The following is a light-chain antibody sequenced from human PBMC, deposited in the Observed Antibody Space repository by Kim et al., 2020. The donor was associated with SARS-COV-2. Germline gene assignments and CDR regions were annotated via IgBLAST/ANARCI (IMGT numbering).Light chain of an antibody. V-gene: IGKV3-15*01. CDR3: QQYSNWPPLT. CDR1: QSVTNN. J-gene: IGKJ4*01. CDR2: GAS. Sequence: SPGETATLSCRASQSVTNNLAWYQQKPGQAPRLLIYGASTRAAAIPARFSGSGSGTEFSLTINSLQSEDFVVYYCQQYSNWPPLTFGGGTRVEIK.